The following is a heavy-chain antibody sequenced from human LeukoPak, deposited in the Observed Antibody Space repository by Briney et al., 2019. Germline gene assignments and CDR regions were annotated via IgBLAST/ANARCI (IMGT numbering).Heavy chain of an antibody. CDR3: ARDREPAANNWFDP. D-gene: IGHD2-2*01. J-gene: IGHJ5*02. Sequence: ASVKVSCKASGGTFSRYAISWVRQGPGQGLEWMGGIIPIFGTANYAQKFQGRVTITTDESTSTAYMELSSLRSEDTAVYYCARDREPAANNWFDPWGQGTLVTVSS. CDR2: IIPIFGTA. CDR1: GGTFSRYA. V-gene: IGHV1-69*05.